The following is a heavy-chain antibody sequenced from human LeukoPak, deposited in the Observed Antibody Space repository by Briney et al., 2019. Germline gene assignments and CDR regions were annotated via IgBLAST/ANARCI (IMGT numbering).Heavy chain of an antibody. CDR1: GFTFDDYA. CDR3: AKGIGPNSSGWYFYFDY. Sequence: GGSLRLSCAASGFTFDDYAMHWVRQAPGKGLEWVSLISWDGGSTYYADSVKGRFTISRDNSKNSLYLQMNSLRAEDTALYYCAKGIGPNSSGWYFYFDYWGQGTLVTVSS. D-gene: IGHD6-19*01. J-gene: IGHJ4*02. V-gene: IGHV3-43D*03. CDR2: ISWDGGST.